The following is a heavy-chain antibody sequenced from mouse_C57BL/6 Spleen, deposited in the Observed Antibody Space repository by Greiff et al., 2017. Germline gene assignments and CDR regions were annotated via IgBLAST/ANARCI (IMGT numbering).Heavy chain of an antibody. D-gene: IGHD1-1*01. CDR2: IDPENGDT. CDR1: GFNIKDDC. V-gene: IGHV14-4*01. CDR3: TTVYYGNGYYARDY. Sequence: DVKLQESGAELVRPGASVKLSCTASGFNIKDDCMHWVKQRPEQGLEWIGWIDPENGDTEYASKFQGKATMTADTSSNTAYLQLSSLTSEDTAVYYCTTVYYGNGYYARDYWGQGTSVTVSS. J-gene: IGHJ4*01.